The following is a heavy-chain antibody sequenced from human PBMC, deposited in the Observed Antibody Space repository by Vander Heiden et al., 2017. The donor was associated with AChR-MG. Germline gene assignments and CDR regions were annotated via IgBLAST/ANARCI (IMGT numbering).Heavy chain of an antibody. J-gene: IGHJ6*03. Sequence: EVQLVESGGGLVQPGGSLRLSCAASGFTFSSSWMHWVRQAPGKGLVWVSRINSDGSSTSYADSVKGRFTISRDNAKNTLYLQMNSLRAEDTAVYYCATLKSRSYYYYYMDVWGKGTTVTVSS. CDR1: GFTFSSSW. V-gene: IGHV3-74*01. CDR3: ATLKSRSYYYYYMDV. CDR2: INSDGSST.